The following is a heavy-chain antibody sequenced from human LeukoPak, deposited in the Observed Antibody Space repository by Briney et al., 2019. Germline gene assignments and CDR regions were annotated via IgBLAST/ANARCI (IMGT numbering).Heavy chain of an antibody. CDR3: ARWEDGYNYLDY. J-gene: IGHJ4*02. CDR2: IYYSGST. CDR1: GGSISSGDYY. D-gene: IGHD5-24*01. V-gene: IGHV4-30-4*01. Sequence: ASVTLSLTCTVSGGSISSGDYYWCWIRQSPGKGLEWIGYIYYSGSTYYNPSLKSRLTISVDTSKNQFSLKLSSVTAADTAVYYCARWEDGYNYLDYWGQGTLVTVSS.